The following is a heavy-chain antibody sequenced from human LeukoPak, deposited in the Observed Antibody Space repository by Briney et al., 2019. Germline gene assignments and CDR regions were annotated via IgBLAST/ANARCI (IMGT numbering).Heavy chain of an antibody. CDR2: IYYSGST. J-gene: IGHJ3*02. V-gene: IGHV4-39*07. Sequence: SETLSLTCTVSGGSISSSSYYWGWIRQPPGNGLEWIGSIYYSGSTYYNPSLKSRVTISVDTSKNQFSLKLSSVTAADTAVYYCARVGVSGPPLGAFDIWGQGTMVTVSS. D-gene: IGHD3-16*01. CDR3: ARVGVSGPPLGAFDI. CDR1: GGSISSSSYY.